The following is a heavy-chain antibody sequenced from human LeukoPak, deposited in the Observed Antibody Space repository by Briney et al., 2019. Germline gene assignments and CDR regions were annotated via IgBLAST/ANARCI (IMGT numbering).Heavy chain of an antibody. J-gene: IGHJ2*01. CDR1: GDSLTSYY. CDR2: IYYSGSS. V-gene: IGHV4-59*08. D-gene: IGHD3-22*01. Sequence: SETLSLTCTVSGDSLTSYYWTWIRQPPGKGLEWIGYIYYSGSSNYNPSLKSRVTMSVDRSRNQCSLKLTSVSAADTAVYYCARQHDYYASRGYYSDYWYFDLWGRGTLVTVSS. CDR3: ARQHDYYASRGYYSDYWYFDL.